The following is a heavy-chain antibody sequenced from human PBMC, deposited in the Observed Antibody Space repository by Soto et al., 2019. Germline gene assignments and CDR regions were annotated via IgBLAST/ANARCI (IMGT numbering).Heavy chain of an antibody. V-gene: IGHV4-4*02. Sequence: ASETLSLTCAVSGGSISSSNWWSWVRQPPGKGLEWIGEIYHSGSTNYNPSLKSRVTISVDKSKNQFSLKLSSVTAADTAVYYCARLIVGATGAFDIWGQGTMLTVSS. D-gene: IGHD1-26*01. CDR1: GGSISSSNW. CDR3: ARLIVGATGAFDI. J-gene: IGHJ3*02. CDR2: IYHSGST.